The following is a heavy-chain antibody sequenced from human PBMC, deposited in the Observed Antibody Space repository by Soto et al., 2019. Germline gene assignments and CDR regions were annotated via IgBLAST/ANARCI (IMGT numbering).Heavy chain of an antibody. CDR2: INPSGGTT. CDR3: ARETVVVPAATYYYGMDV. CDR1: GYTFTSYY. D-gene: IGHD2-2*01. J-gene: IGHJ6*02. V-gene: IGHV1-46*01. Sequence: ASVKVSCKASGYTFTSYYMHWVRQAPGQGLEWLGIINPSGGTTTYAQKFQGRVTMTRDTSTSTVYMELSSLRSEDTAVYYCARETVVVPAATYYYGMDVWGQGPTVTVSS.